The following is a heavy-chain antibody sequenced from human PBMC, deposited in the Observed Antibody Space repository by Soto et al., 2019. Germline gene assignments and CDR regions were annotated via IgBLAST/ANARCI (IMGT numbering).Heavy chain of an antibody. CDR3: ARGGITMVRGVMNWFDP. CDR2: ISSSSSTI. J-gene: IGHJ5*02. D-gene: IGHD3-10*01. CDR1: GFTFSSYS. Sequence: GGSLRLSCAASGFTFSSYSMNWVRQAPGKGLEWVSYISSSSSTIYYADSVKGRFTISRDNAKNSLYLQMNSLRDEDTAVYYCARGGITMVRGVMNWFDPWGQGTLVTVSS. V-gene: IGHV3-48*02.